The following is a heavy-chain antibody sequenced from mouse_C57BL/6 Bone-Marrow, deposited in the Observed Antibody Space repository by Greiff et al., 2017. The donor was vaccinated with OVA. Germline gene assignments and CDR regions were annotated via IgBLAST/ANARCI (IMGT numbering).Heavy chain of an antibody. CDR2: IDPSDSET. CDR3: ARAPSPWGDYCDY. Sequence: QVQLKQPGAELVRPGSSVKLSCKASGYTFTSYWMHWVKQRPIQGLEWIGNIDPSDSETHYNQKFKDKATLTVDKSSSTAYMQLSSLTSEDSAVYYCARAPSPWGDYCDYWGQGTTLTVSS. V-gene: IGHV1-52*01. CDR1: GYTFTSYW. J-gene: IGHJ2*01.